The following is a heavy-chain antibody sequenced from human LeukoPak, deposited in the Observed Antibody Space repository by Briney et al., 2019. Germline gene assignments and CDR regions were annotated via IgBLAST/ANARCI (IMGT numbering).Heavy chain of an antibody. J-gene: IGHJ5*02. D-gene: IGHD6-13*01. CDR3: ARRGRVEQQLPFDP. V-gene: IGHV4-4*02. Sequence: SGTLSLTSAVSGGSIINSNWWSWVRQPPGKGLEWIGEINHSGSTNYNPSLKSRVTISVDTSKNQFSLKLSSVTAADTAVYYCARRGRVEQQLPFDPWGQGTLVTVSS. CDR2: INHSGST. CDR1: GGSIINSNW.